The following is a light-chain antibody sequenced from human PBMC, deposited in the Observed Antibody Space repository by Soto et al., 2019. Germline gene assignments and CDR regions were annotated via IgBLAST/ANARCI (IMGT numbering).Light chain of an antibody. CDR2: DVT. V-gene: IGLV2-14*03. Sequence: QSVLTQPASVSGSPGQSITISCTGTNSDVGHYNYASWYQQHPGKAPKLMIYDVTIRPSGVSNRFSGSKSGNTASLTISGLQAEDEADYYCTSYTRSSTLVFGTGTKVTVL. CDR3: TSYTRSSTLV. CDR1: NSDVGHYNY. J-gene: IGLJ1*01.